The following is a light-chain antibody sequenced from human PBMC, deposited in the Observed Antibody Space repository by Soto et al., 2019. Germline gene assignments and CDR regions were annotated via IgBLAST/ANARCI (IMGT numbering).Light chain of an antibody. V-gene: IGLV2-14*01. Sequence: QSALTQPASVSGSPGQSITISCSGTRSDIGSYNYVAWYQQFPGKTPKILIYGASNRPSGVSSRFSGSKSGNTASLTISGLQAEDEADYYCISYTGSSTSDVFGSGTKLTVL. CDR3: ISYTGSSTSDV. J-gene: IGLJ1*01. CDR1: RSDIGSYNY. CDR2: GAS.